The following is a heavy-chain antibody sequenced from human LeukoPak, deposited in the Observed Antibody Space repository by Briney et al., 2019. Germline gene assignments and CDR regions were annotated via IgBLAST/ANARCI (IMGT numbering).Heavy chain of an antibody. Sequence: SETLSLTCAVSGYSISGGYYWGWIRQPPGKGLEWIGSIYRSGSTFYNPSLKSRVTISVDTSKNQFSVKLSSVTAADTAVYYCARQDSGYDPFDIWGQGTMVTVSS. J-gene: IGHJ3*02. CDR2: IYRSGST. CDR3: ARQDSGYDPFDI. D-gene: IGHD5-12*01. CDR1: GYSISGGYY. V-gene: IGHV4-38-2*01.